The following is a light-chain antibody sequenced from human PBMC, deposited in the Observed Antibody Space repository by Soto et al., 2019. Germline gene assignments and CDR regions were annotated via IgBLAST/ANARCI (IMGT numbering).Light chain of an antibody. CDR3: AVWDDSLNGVV. CDR1: SSNIGSNT. J-gene: IGLJ2*01. Sequence: QSVLTQPPSAAGTPGQRVTISCSGSSSNIGSNTVNWYQQLPGTAPKLLICTNNQRPSVVPDRFSGSKSGTSASLAISGLQSEDVAHYYCAVWDDSLNGVVFGGGTKLTVL. V-gene: IGLV1-44*01. CDR2: TNN.